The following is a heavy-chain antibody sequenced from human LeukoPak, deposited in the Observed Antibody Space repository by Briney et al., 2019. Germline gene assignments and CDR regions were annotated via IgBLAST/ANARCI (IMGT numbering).Heavy chain of an antibody. CDR1: GGSISSRSYY. Sequence: PSQTLSLTCTVSGGSISSRSYYWSWIRQPAGKGLEWIGRIYTSGSTNYNPSLKSRVTISVDTSKNQFSLKLSSVTAADTAVYYCARGFLEWLWIFDYWGQGTLVTVSS. J-gene: IGHJ4*02. V-gene: IGHV4-61*02. D-gene: IGHD3-3*01. CDR3: ARGFLEWLWIFDY. CDR2: IYTSGST.